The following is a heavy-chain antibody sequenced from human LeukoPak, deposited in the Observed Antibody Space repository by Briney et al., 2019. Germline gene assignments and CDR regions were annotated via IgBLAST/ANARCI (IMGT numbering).Heavy chain of an antibody. J-gene: IGHJ4*02. Sequence: GRSLRLSCAASGFTFRSYDMHWVRQAPGKGLQWVAVISYDGSNKCHTDSVKGRFTISRDNSKNTLYLQMNSLRAEDTAVYYCAKKADDNRGLFDYWGQGALVTVSS. V-gene: IGHV3-30*18. D-gene: IGHD1-1*01. CDR2: ISYDGSNK. CDR1: GFTFRSYD. CDR3: AKKADDNRGLFDY.